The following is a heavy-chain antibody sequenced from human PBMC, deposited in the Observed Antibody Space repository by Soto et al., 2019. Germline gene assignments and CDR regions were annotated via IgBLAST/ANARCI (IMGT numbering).Heavy chain of an antibody. V-gene: IGHV4-31*03. J-gene: IGHJ4*02. Sequence: PSETLSLTCTVSGGSISSGNYYWSWIRQHPGKGLEWIGYIFHSGATYYNPSLKSRVTISVDTSKNQFSLNVTSVTAADTARYYCARSPPGDSAMVYDYWGQGTLVTVSS. CDR1: GGSISSGNYY. D-gene: IGHD5-18*01. CDR3: ARSPPGDSAMVYDY. CDR2: IFHSGAT.